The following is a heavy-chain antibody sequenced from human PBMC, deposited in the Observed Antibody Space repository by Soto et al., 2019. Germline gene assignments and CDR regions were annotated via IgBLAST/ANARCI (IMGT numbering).Heavy chain of an antibody. CDR3: AKGMGYCSSTSCYSGADY. Sequence: PGGSLRLSCAASGFTFSSYAMSWVRQAPGKGLEWVSAISGSGGSTYYADSVKGRFTISRDNSKNTLYLQMNSLRAEDTAVYYCAKGMGYCSSTSCYSGADYWGQGTLVTVSS. J-gene: IGHJ4*02. V-gene: IGHV3-23*01. CDR2: ISGSGGST. D-gene: IGHD2-2*01. CDR1: GFTFSSYA.